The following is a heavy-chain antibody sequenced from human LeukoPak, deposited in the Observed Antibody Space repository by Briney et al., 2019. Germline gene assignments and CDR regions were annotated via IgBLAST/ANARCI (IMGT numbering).Heavy chain of an antibody. CDR2: ISGSGGTT. V-gene: IGHV3-23*01. J-gene: IGHJ4*02. D-gene: IGHD2-2*01. CDR3: AKLLQDIVVVPAASFDF. CDR1: GFTFNHNG. Sequence: PGGSLRLSCAASGFTFNHNGMSWVRQGPGKGLAWVSAISGSGGTTYYADSVKGRFTISRDNSKNTLYLRMNSLRADDTAIYYCAKLLQDIVVVPAASFDFWGQGILVTVSS.